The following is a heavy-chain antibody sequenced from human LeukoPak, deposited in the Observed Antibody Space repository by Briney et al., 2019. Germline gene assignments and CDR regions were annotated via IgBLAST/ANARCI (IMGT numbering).Heavy chain of an antibody. CDR3: AKDIRQWLETGYFDL. CDR2: ISWNSGSI. D-gene: IGHD6-19*01. J-gene: IGHJ2*01. V-gene: IGHV3-9*01. CDR1: GFTFDDYA. Sequence: GRSLRLSCAASGFTFDDYAMHWVRQAPGKGLEWVSGISWNSGSIGYADSVKGRFTISRDNAKNSLYLQMNSLRAEDTALYYCAKDIRQWLETGYFDLWGRGTLVTVSS.